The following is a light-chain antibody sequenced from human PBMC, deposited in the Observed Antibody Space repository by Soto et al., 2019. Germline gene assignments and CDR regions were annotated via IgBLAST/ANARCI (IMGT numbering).Light chain of an antibody. CDR2: DAS. V-gene: IGKV1-5*01. CDR3: QQYNSPIT. Sequence: DIQMTQSPSTLSASVGDRVTITCRASQSISSWLAWYQQKPGKAPKLLIYDASSLESGVPSRFSGSGSGTEFTLTISSLQPGDFATYYCQQYNSPITFGPGTKVDIK. CDR1: QSISSW. J-gene: IGKJ3*01.